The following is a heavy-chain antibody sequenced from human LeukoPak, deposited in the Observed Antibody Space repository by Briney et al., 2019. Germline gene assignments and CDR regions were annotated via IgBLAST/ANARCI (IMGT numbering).Heavy chain of an antibody. D-gene: IGHD6-19*01. CDR3: AKVTSGWFPWYFDY. CDR1: GFTFSSYA. V-gene: IGHV3-23*01. CDR2: ISGSGGST. J-gene: IGHJ4*02. Sequence: GGSLRLSCAASGFTFSSYAMSWVRQAPGKGLEWVSTISGSGGSTYYADSVKGRFTIPRDNSKNTLYLEMSSLRAEDTAVYYCAKVTSGWFPWYFDYWGQGTLVTVSS.